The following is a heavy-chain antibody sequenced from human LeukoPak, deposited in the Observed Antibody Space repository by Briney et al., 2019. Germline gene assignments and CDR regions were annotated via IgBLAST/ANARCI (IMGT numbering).Heavy chain of an antibody. CDR1: GYTLTELS. Sequence: ASVKVSCKVSGYTLTELSMHWVRQAPGKGLEWVGGFDPEDGETIYAQKFQGRVTMTEDTSTDTAYMELSSLRSEDTAVYYCATWESGATGLSDYWGQGTLVTVSS. CDR2: FDPEDGET. D-gene: IGHD1-26*01. V-gene: IGHV1-24*01. CDR3: ATWESGATGLSDY. J-gene: IGHJ4*02.